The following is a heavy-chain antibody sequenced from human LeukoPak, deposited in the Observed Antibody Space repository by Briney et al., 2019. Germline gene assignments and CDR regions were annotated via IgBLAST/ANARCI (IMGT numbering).Heavy chain of an antibody. CDR3: TTSAIRREWLLYKLSY. Sequence: GGSLRLSCAASGFTFSNAWMSWVRQAPGKGLEWVGGIKSRTDRGTTDYAAPVKGRFTISRDDSKNTLYLQMNSLKSEDTAVYYCTTSAIRREWLLYKLSYWGQGTLVTVFS. J-gene: IGHJ4*02. CDR2: IKSRTDRGTT. CDR1: GFTFSNAW. V-gene: IGHV3-15*01. D-gene: IGHD3-3*01.